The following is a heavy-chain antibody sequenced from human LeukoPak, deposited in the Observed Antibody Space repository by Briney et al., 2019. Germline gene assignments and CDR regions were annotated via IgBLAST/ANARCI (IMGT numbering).Heavy chain of an antibody. D-gene: IGHD3-10*01. V-gene: IGHV3-30*03. J-gene: IGHJ4*02. CDR3: VGLWFGELFYFDY. CDR2: ISYDGSNK. Sequence: GGSLRLSCAASGLTFSSYGMHWVRQAPGKGLEWVAVISYDGSNKYYADSVKGRFTISRDNSKNTLYLQMNSLRAEDTAVYYCVGLWFGELFYFDYWGQGTLVTVSS. CDR1: GLTFSSYG.